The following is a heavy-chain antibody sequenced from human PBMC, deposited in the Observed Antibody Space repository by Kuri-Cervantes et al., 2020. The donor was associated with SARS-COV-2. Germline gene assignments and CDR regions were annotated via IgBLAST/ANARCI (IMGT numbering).Heavy chain of an antibody. J-gene: IGHJ6*03. V-gene: IGHV3-7*01. CDR2: IKQDGSEK. Sequence: LSLTCAASGFTFSSYWMSWVRQAPGKGLEWVANIKQDGSEKYYVDSVKGRFTISRDNAKNSLYLQMNSLRAEDTAAYYCARDEGSYYYYMDVWGKGTTVTVSS. D-gene: IGHD3-10*01. CDR3: ARDEGSYYYYMDV. CDR1: GFTFSSYW.